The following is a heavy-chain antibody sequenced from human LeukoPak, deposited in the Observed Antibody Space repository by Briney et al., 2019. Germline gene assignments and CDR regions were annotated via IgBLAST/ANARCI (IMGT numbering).Heavy chain of an antibody. D-gene: IGHD2-2*01. Sequence: PGGSLRLSCAASGFTFRNHAMHWVRQAPGKGLEWVSTVSGSGGSTYYADSVKGRFTISRDNSENTLYLQMNSLRADDTALYYCAKSRSRWDCSCATCYEFDYWGRGALVTVSS. CDR3: AKSRSRWDCSCATCYEFDY. CDR1: GFTFRNHA. CDR2: VSGSGGST. V-gene: IGHV3-23*01. J-gene: IGHJ4*02.